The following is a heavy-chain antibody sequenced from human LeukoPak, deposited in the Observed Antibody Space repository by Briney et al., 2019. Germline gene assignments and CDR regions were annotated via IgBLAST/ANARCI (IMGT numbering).Heavy chain of an antibody. CDR1: GYTFTGYY. CDR2: INPNSGGT. Sequence: ASVKVSCKASGYTFTGYYMHWVRQAPGQGLEWMGWINPNSGGTNYAQKFQGRVTMTRDTSISTAYMELSRLRSDDTAVYYCATVTPHKYPSVGDWFDPWGQGTLVTVSA. D-gene: IGHD3-16*01. J-gene: IGHJ5*02. CDR3: ATVTPHKYPSVGDWFDP. V-gene: IGHV1-2*02.